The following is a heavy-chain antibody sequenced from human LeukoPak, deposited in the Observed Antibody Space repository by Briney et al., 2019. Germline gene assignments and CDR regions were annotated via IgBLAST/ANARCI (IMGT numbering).Heavy chain of an antibody. J-gene: IGHJ4*02. D-gene: IGHD7-27*01. V-gene: IGHV3-23*01. Sequence: PGGSLRLSCAASGFTFSSYTMSWVRQAPGKGLEWVSTITTSDGNTYYADSVKGRFTVSRDNSQNTLFLQINSLRAEDTAVYYCAKDGGLWVSAHWGDSWGRGTLVTVSS. CDR3: AKDGGLWVSAHWGDS. CDR2: ITTSDGNT. CDR1: GFTFSSYT.